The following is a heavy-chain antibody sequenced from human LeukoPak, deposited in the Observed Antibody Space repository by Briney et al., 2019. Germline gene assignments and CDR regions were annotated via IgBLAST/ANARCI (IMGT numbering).Heavy chain of an antibody. CDR1: GFTFSSYW. CDR2: ISGSGGST. D-gene: IGHD3-22*01. V-gene: IGHV3-23*01. J-gene: IGHJ4*02. Sequence: GGSLRLSCAASGFTFSSYWMSWVRQAPGKGLEWVSAISGSGGSTYYADSVKGRFTISRDNSKNTLYLQMNSLRAEDTAVYYCAKESGGGDSSGYDDYWGQGTLVTVSS. CDR3: AKESGGGDSSGYDDY.